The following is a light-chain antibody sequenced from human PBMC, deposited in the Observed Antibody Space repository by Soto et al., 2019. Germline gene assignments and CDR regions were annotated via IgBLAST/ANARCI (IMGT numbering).Light chain of an antibody. Sequence: EIVLTQSPGTLSSSPGERATLSCRANQSISTYLAWYQQKPGQAPRLLIYEATNRAIGIPARFSGSGSGTDFSLTISSLEPEDFAVYYCQQRDSWPSTFGGGTKVDVK. CDR2: EAT. CDR1: QSISTY. V-gene: IGKV3-11*01. J-gene: IGKJ4*01. CDR3: QQRDSWPST.